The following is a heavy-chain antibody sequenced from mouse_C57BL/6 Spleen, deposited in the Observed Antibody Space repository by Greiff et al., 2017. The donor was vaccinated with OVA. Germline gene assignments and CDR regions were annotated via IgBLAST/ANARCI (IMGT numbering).Heavy chain of an antibody. Sequence: VQLQQSGAELVRPGASVTLSCKASGYTFTDYEMHWVKQTPVHGLEWIGAIDPETGGTAYNQKFKGKAILTADKSSSTAYMELRSLTSEDSAVYYCTRCGSSFSYWYFDVWGTGTTVTVSS. CDR3: TRCGSSFSYWYFDV. D-gene: IGHD1-1*01. CDR1: GYTFTDYE. CDR2: IDPETGGT. J-gene: IGHJ1*03. V-gene: IGHV1-15*01.